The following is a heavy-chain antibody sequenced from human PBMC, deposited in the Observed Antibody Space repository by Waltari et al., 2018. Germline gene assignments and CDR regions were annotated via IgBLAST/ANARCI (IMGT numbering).Heavy chain of an antibody. CDR2: SGGNKGHT. Sequence: QVQLVQSGAEVKKPGASLKVSCKASGYIFTNYGISWVRQARGQGLGWMGWSGGNKGHTNSAQKFLRRLTMAKDTSTNTVYMELSRLTSDDTAVYYCAKDRHQLIEEGFLLALDPWGQGTLVTVSS. D-gene: IGHD2-2*01. CDR1: GYIFTNYG. V-gene: IGHV1-18*04. CDR3: AKDRHQLIEEGFLLALDP. J-gene: IGHJ5*02.